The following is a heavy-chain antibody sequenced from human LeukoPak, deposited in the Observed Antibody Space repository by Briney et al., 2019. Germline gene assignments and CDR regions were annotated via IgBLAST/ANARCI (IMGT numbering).Heavy chain of an antibody. V-gene: IGHV3-30*18. D-gene: IGHD6-19*01. CDR3: AKRYSSGWRDAFDI. J-gene: IGHJ3*02. CDR1: GFIFSTYW. Sequence: GGSLRLSCAASGFIFSTYWMHWVRQAPGKGLEWVAVISYDGSNKYYADSVKGRFTISRDNSKNTLYLQMNSLRAEDTAVYYCAKRYSSGWRDAFDIWGQGTMVTVSS. CDR2: ISYDGSNK.